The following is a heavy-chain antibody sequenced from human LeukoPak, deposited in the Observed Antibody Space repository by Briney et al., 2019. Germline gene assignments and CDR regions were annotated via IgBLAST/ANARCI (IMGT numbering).Heavy chain of an antibody. V-gene: IGHV4-39*07. Sequence: ASETLSLTCTVSGGSISSSSYYGGGIRQPPGKELEWIGSIFHSGSTYYNPSLQSRITMSLDTSKNQFSLKLSSVTAADTAVYYCARRVVVTAIDYWGQGTLVTVSS. CDR2: IFHSGST. D-gene: IGHD2-21*02. CDR3: ARRVVVTAIDY. J-gene: IGHJ4*02. CDR1: GGSISSSSYY.